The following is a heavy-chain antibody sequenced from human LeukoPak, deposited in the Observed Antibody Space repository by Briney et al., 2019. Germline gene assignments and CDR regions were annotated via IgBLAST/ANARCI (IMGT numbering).Heavy chain of an antibody. CDR2: IKQDGSEK. J-gene: IGHJ4*02. CDR1: GFTFSSYW. Sequence: HPGGSLRLSCAASGFTFSSYWMSWVRQAPGKGLEWVANIKQDGSEKYYVDSVKGRFTISRDNAKNSLYLQMNSLRAEDTAVYYCARSSVRGIAAAGYWGQGTLVTVSS. CDR3: ARSSVRGIAAAGY. D-gene: IGHD6-13*01. V-gene: IGHV3-7*01.